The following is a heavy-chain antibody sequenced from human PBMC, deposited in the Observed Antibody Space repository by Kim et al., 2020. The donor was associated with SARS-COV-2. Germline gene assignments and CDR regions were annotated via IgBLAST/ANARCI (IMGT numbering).Heavy chain of an antibody. CDR3: ATDIAAAGYYYYGMDV. CDR1: GYTLTELS. J-gene: IGHJ6*02. Sequence: ASVKVSCKVSGYTLTELSMHWVRQAPGKGLEWMGGFDPEDGETIYAQKFQGRVTMTEDTSTDTAYMELSSLRSEDTAVYYCATDIAAAGYYYYGMDVWGQGTTVTVSS. CDR2: FDPEDGET. V-gene: IGHV1-24*01. D-gene: IGHD6-13*01.